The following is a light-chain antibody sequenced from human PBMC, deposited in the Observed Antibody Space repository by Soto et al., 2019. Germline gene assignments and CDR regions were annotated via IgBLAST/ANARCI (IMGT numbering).Light chain of an antibody. J-gene: IGKJ1*01. CDR2: GAS. V-gene: IGKV3-20*01. Sequence: EIVLTQSPGTLSLSPGERATLSCRASQSVSSSFLAWYQQKPGQAPRLLIYGASNRATGIPDRFSGSGSGTDFTLTISRLEPEDFAVYYCQQSLNPKTFGQGTKVDIK. CDR3: QQSLNPKT. CDR1: QSVSSSF.